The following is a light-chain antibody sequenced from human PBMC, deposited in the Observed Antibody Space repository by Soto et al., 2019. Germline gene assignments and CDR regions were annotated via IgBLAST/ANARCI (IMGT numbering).Light chain of an antibody. J-gene: IGKJ2*01. V-gene: IGKV3-20*01. CDR3: QQYGSSPYT. Sequence: EIVLTQSPGTLSLSPGERATLSCRASQSVSSSYLAWYQQKPGQAPRLLIYGASSRATCIPDRFSGSGSGKDYTITISRLETADFSVYYCQQYGSSPYTFGQGPKMEIK. CDR1: QSVSSSY. CDR2: GAS.